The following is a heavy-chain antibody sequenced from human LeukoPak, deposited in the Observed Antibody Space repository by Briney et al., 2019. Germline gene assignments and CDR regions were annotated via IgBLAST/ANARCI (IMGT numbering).Heavy chain of an antibody. D-gene: IGHD2-2*01. Sequence: SVKASCKASGGTFSSYAISWVRQAPGQGLEWMGRIIPILGIANYAQKFQGRVTITADKSTSTAYRELSSLRSEDTAVYYCASLCSSTSRNVFDYWGQGTLVTVSS. CDR3: ASLCSSTSRNVFDY. CDR2: IIPILGIA. V-gene: IGHV1-69*04. J-gene: IGHJ4*02. CDR1: GGTFSSYA.